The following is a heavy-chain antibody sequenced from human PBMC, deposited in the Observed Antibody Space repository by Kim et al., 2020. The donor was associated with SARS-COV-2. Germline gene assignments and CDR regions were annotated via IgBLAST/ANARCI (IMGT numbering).Heavy chain of an antibody. D-gene: IGHD3-10*01. J-gene: IGHJ4*02. Sequence: ASVKVSCKASGYTFTSYAMHWVRQAPGQRLEWMGWINAGNGNTKYSQKFQGRVTITRDTSASTAYMELSSLRSEDTAVYYCARVCFGELHFDYWGQGTPVTVSS. CDR3: ARVCFGELHFDY. CDR2: INAGNGNT. CDR1: GYTFTSYA. V-gene: IGHV1-3*01.